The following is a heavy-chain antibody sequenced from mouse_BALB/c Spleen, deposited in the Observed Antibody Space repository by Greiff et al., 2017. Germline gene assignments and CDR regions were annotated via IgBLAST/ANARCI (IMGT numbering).Heavy chain of an antibody. CDR1: GYTFTSYW. CDR3: ARSGGVRRPFGY. J-gene: IGHJ2*01. D-gene: IGHD2-14*01. Sequence: QVQLQQSGAELAKPGASVKMSCKASGYTFTSYWMHWVKQRPGQGLEWIGYINPSTGYTEYNQKFKDKATLTADKSSSTAYMQLSSLTSEDSAVYYCARSGGVRRPFGYWGQGTTLTVSS. V-gene: IGHV1-7*01. CDR2: INPSTGYT.